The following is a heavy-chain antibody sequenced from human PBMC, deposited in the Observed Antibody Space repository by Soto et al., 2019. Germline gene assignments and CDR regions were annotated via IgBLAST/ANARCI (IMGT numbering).Heavy chain of an antibody. CDR1: GFPFSAFA. J-gene: IGHJ4*02. V-gene: IGHV3-23*01. D-gene: IGHD6-19*01. CDR3: ARESRSRRTSIAVAGTLDY. Sequence: GGSLRLSCATSGFPFSAFAMNWVRHAPGKGLEWVSGIGGSGASIYYADSVKGRFTISRDNSKNSLYLQMNSLRAEDTAVYYCARESRSRRTSIAVAGTLDYWGQGTLVTVSS. CDR2: IGGSGASI.